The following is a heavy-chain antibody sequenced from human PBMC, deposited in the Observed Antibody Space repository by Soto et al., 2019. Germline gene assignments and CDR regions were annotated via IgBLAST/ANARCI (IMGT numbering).Heavy chain of an antibody. V-gene: IGHV4-28*01. CDR2: IYYSGTT. J-gene: IGHJ4*02. D-gene: IGHD1-26*01. CDR3: ASREIQGPIDY. CDR1: GYSISRSNW. Sequence: ETLSLTCAVSGYSISRSNWWGWIRQPPGKGLEWIGYIYYSGTTYYNPSLKSRVTMSVDTSKNQFSLKLTSVTAVDTAVYYSASREIQGPIDYWGQGTLVTGSS.